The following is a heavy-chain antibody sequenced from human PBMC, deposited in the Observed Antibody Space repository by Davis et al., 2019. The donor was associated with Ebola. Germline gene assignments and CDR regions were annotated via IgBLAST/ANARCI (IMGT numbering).Heavy chain of an antibody. CDR2: ISAYNGNT. CDR3: AREKTYYYDFDGMDV. J-gene: IGHJ6*02. V-gene: IGHV1-18*01. Sequence: ASVKVSCKASGYTFTSYGISWVRQAPGQGLEWMGWISAYNGNTNYAQKLQGRVTMTTDTSTSTAYMELRSLRSDDTAVYYCAREKTYYYDFDGMDVWGQGTTVTVSS. CDR1: GYTFTSYG.